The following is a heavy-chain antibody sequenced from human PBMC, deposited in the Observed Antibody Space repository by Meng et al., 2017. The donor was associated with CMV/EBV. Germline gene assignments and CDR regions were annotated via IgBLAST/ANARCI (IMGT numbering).Heavy chain of an antibody. Sequence: FSSYAIRWVRQAPGQGLGWMGGIIPIFGTANYAQKFQGRVTITADNSTSTAYMELSSLRSEDTAVYYCARAPIGDYVWGSYRYGWFDPWGQGTLVTVSS. CDR1: FSSYA. J-gene: IGHJ5*02. CDR3: ARAPIGDYVWGSYRYGWFDP. V-gene: IGHV1-69*06. CDR2: IIPIFGTA. D-gene: IGHD3-16*02.